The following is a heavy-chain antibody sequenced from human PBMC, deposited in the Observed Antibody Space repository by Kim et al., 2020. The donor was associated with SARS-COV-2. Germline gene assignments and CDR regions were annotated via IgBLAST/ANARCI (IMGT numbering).Heavy chain of an antibody. CDR1: GFTFTSSA. CDR3: SAPSNYYDSSGYYLNYDAFEI. CDR2: IVVGSGNT. D-gene: IGHD3-22*01. Sequence: SVKVSCKDSGFTFTSSAVQWVRQARGQRLEWIGWIVVGSGNTNYAQKFQERVTITRDMSTSTAYMELSSLRSEDTAVYYCSAPSNYYDSSGYYLNYDAFEIGGQGTMVTVSS. J-gene: IGHJ3*02. V-gene: IGHV1-58*01.